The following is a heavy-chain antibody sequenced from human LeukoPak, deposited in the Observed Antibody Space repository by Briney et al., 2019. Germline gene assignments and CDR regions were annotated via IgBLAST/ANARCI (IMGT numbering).Heavy chain of an antibody. CDR1: GYSFTSYW. J-gene: IGHJ5*02. Sequence: KIGESLKISCKGSGYSFTSYWIGWVRQMPGKGLEWMGIIYPGDSDTRYSPSFQGQVTISADKSISTAYLQWSSLKASDTAMYYCARHHGRWLQLNNWFDPWGQGTLVTVSS. CDR3: ARHHGRWLQLNNWFDP. CDR2: IYPGDSDT. V-gene: IGHV5-51*01. D-gene: IGHD5-24*01.